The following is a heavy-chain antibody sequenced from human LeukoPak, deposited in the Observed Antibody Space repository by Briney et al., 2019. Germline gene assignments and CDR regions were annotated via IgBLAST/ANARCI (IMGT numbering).Heavy chain of an antibody. V-gene: IGHV3-21*01. J-gene: IGHJ3*02. Sequence: GGSLRLSCAASGFTFSSYSMNWVRQAPGKGLEWVSSISSSSSYIYYADSVKGRFTISRDNAKNSLYLQMNSLRAEDTAVYYCARDPQTYYYNSSGYWGAFDIWGQGKMVTVSS. CDR2: ISSSSSYI. CDR3: ARDPQTYYYNSSGYWGAFDI. D-gene: IGHD3-22*01. CDR1: GFTFSSYS.